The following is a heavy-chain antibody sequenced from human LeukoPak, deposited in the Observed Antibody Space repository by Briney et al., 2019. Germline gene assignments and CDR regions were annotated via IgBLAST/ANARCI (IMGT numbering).Heavy chain of an antibody. CDR3: ARDNASGWYPSNFDY. CDR1: GGSISSSSYY. CDR2: IYYNGGT. V-gene: IGHV4-39*07. D-gene: IGHD6-19*01. J-gene: IGHJ4*02. Sequence: SETLSLTCTVSGGSISSSSYYWGWFRQPPGKGLEWIGNIYYNGGTYYNPSLKSRVTISIDTSKNQFSLNLYSVTAADTAVYYCARDNASGWYPSNFDYWGQGTLVTVSS.